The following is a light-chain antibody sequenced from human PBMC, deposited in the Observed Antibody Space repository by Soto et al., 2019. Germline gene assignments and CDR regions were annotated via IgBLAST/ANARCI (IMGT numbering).Light chain of an antibody. CDR2: GAK. J-gene: IGKJ1*01. Sequence: DIQMTQSPSFLSASVGVRVTITCRASQAISNYLNWYQQKPGKAPNLLIFGAKTLQSGVPSRFSGSGSGTEFTLTISSLQPDDFATYYCQHYNSYSEAFGQGTKVDIK. CDR3: QHYNSYSEA. V-gene: IGKV1-17*01. CDR1: QAISNY.